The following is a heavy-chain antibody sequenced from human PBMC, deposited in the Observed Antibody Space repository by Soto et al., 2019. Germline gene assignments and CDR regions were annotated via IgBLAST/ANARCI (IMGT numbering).Heavy chain of an antibody. Sequence: GGSLRLSCAASGFTFAIYWMKWVRQAPGKGLEWVADINPNGGDRTYVDSVKGRFTVSRDNAKNSLYLQMNSLRVEDTALYYCARGSSSIGLDFWGQGTPVTV. D-gene: IGHD6-13*01. V-gene: IGHV3-7*01. CDR2: INPNGGDR. CDR3: ARGSSSIGLDF. CDR1: GFTFAIYW. J-gene: IGHJ4*02.